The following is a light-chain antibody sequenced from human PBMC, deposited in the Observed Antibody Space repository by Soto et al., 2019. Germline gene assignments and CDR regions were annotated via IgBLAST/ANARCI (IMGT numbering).Light chain of an antibody. CDR1: QDISNY. CDR3: QHYDSFTWT. V-gene: IGKV1-5*03. CDR2: KAS. J-gene: IGKJ1*01. Sequence: DIQMTQSPSSLSASVGDRVTITCQASQDISNYLNWYQQKPGKAPKLLIYKASTLESGVPSRFSGSGSGTEFTLTISSLQPDDFATYYCQHYDSFTWTFGQGTKVDIK.